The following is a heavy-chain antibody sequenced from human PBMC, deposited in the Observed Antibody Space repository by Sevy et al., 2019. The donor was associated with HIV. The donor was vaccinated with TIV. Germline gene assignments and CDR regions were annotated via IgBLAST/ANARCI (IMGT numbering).Heavy chain of an antibody. CDR1: GFTFSSYE. V-gene: IGHV3-48*03. CDR2: ISTSGNTK. D-gene: IGHD5-12*01. J-gene: IGHJ6*02. Sequence: GGSLRLSCEASGFTFSSYEMNWVRQAPGKGLEWISYISTSGNTKYYADSVKGRFTISRDDAKNSLYLQMNSLRAEDTAVYYCAREGGYSDQGMDVWGQGTTVTVSS. CDR3: AREGGYSDQGMDV.